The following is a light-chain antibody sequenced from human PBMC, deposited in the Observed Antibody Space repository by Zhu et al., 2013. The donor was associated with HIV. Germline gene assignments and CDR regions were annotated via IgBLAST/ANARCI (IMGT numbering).Light chain of an antibody. V-gene: IGKV1-39*01. Sequence: DIQMTQSPSSLSASIGDRVMIFCRASQSISTHLNWYHQKPGKAPNILIYATSTLQSGVPSRFSGSGSGTNFTLTINNLQAEDFGTYFCQQSYSSLTFGRGTRL. CDR1: QSISTH. J-gene: IGKJ5*01. CDR3: QQSYSSLT. CDR2: ATS.